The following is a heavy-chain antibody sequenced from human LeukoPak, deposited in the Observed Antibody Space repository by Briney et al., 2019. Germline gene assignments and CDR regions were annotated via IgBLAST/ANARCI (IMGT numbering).Heavy chain of an antibody. Sequence: VEPLQISSQGSGYKFPYYWIAWARSIPGKGLECMGIIYSGDSDTRYSPSFQGQVTISADKSISTAYLHWSSLKASDTAMSYCAKLGAYSRSWYGFFDYWGQGTLVTVSS. J-gene: IGHJ4*02. CDR3: AKLGAYSRSWYGFFDY. V-gene: IGHV5-51*01. CDR2: IYSGDSDT. CDR1: GYKFPYYW. D-gene: IGHD6-13*01.